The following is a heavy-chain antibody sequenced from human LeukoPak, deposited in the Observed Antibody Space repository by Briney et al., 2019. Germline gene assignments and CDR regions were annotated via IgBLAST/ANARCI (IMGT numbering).Heavy chain of an antibody. CDR1: GGSISSYY. D-gene: IGHD3-10*01. CDR2: IYYSGST. CDR3: ARTPLRGATFFTSYPNWFDT. V-gene: IGHV4-59*08. J-gene: IGHJ5*02. Sequence: ASETLSLTCTVSGGSISSYYWSWIRQPPGKGLEWIGYIYYSGSTNYNPSLKSRVTISVDTSKIQFSLRLSSVTVADTAVYYCARTPLRGATFFTSYPNWFDTWGQGTLVTVSS.